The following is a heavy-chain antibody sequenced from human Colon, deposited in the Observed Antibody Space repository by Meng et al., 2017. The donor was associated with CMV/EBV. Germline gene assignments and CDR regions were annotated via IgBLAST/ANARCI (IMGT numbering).Heavy chain of an antibody. J-gene: IGHJ5*02. CDR2: INPNSGGT. D-gene: IGHD1-20*01. CDR3: ARAPYNWNDEGWFDP. CDR1: GYTFTGYY. V-gene: IGHV1-2*02. Sequence: QGPSGGGGKKPWASGKVACKASGYTFTGYYMHWVRQAPGQGLEWMGWINPNSGGTNYAQKFQGRVTMTRDTSISTAYMELSRLRSDDTAVYYCARAPYNWNDEGWFDPWGQGTLVTVSS.